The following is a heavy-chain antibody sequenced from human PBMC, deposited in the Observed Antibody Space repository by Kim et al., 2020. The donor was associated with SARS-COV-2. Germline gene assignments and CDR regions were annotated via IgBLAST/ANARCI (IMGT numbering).Heavy chain of an antibody. CDR3: ARQAWMRYYYGSGSSSPWFDP. CDR2: INHSGST. D-gene: IGHD3-10*01. J-gene: IGHJ5*02. V-gene: IGHV4-34*01. Sequence: SETLSLTCAVYGGSFSGYYWSWIRQPPGKGLEWIGEINHSGSTNYNPSLKSRVTISVDTSKNQFSLKLSSVTAADTAVYYCARQAWMRYYYGSGSSSPWFDPWGQGTLVTVSS. CDR1: GGSFSGYY.